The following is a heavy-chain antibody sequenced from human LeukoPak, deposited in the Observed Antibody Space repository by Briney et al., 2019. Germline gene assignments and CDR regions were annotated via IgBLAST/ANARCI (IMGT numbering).Heavy chain of an antibody. Sequence: SETLSLTCTVSGDSISNYYWSWIRQPPGKGLEWIAYIHYSGHTNSNPSLKSRVTICIDTSKSQFSLELSSVTAADTAVYFCARVGSWGGHADYWGQGTLVTVSS. D-gene: IGHD3-16*01. J-gene: IGHJ4*02. CDR2: IHYSGHT. V-gene: IGHV4-59*01. CDR3: ARVGSWGGHADY. CDR1: GDSISNYY.